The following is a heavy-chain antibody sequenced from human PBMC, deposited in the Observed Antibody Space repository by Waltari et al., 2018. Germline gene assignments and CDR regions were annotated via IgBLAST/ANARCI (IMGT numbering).Heavy chain of an antibody. CDR1: SGSIRNNY. Sequence: QVQLQELGPGLVKPSETLSLTCTVSSGSIRNNYWSWIRQSAGKGLEWIGRIHSTGSATYSPSLKSRVTWSVDTSKNQFSLELDSVTAADTAMYYCARDEGQWLEYFQYWGQGTLVTVSS. J-gene: IGHJ1*01. CDR2: IHSTGSA. D-gene: IGHD6-19*01. V-gene: IGHV4-4*07. CDR3: ARDEGQWLEYFQY.